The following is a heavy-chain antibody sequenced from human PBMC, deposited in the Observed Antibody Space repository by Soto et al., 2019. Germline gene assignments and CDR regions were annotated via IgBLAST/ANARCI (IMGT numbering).Heavy chain of an antibody. J-gene: IGHJ4*02. Sequence: SETLSLTCTVSGGSISSGGYYWSWIRHHPGKGLEWIGYIFYSGSTYYNPSLKSRVSISVDTSKNQFSLNLNSLTAADTAVYYCARDTERLAIACWGRGTLVTVSS. CDR2: IFYSGST. CDR3: ARDTERLAIAC. CDR1: GGSISSGGYY. D-gene: IGHD3-16*01. V-gene: IGHV4-31*03.